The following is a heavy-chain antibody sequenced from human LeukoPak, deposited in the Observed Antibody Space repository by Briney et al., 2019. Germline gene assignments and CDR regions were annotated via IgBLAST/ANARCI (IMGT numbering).Heavy chain of an antibody. J-gene: IGHJ4*02. CDR1: GYTFTAFD. CDR2: MNPNSGNT. Sequence: ASVKVSCKASGYTFTAFDISWVRQATGQGLEWVGWMNPNSGNTGYAQKFQGRVTMTRNTSISTAYMELSSLRSEDTAVYYCARGRRRYYGSGSYPYWGQGTLVTVSS. D-gene: IGHD3-10*01. V-gene: IGHV1-8*02. CDR3: ARGRRRYYGSGSYPY.